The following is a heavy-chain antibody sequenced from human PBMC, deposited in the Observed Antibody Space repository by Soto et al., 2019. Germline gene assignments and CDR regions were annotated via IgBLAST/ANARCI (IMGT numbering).Heavy chain of an antibody. CDR2: ISSSVSYT. V-gene: IGHV3-11*06. CDR3: ATDRVPVVDQ. J-gene: IGHJ4*02. D-gene: IGHD2-15*01. Sequence: WGSLRLSCAASGFTFSDYYMTWIRQAPGKGLEWVSYISSSVSYTNYADSVKGRFTLSRDNAKNSVYLQMNSLGAADTVVYYCATDRVPVVDQWGQGTLVTV. CDR1: GFTFSDYY.